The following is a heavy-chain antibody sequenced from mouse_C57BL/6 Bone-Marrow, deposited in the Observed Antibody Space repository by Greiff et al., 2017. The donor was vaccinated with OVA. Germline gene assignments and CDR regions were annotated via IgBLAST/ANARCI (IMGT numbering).Heavy chain of an antibody. CDR1: GFTFSSYG. CDR2: ISSGGSYT. V-gene: IGHV5-6*01. Sequence: EVKLMESGGDLVKPGGSLKLSCAASGFTFSSYGMSWVRQTPDKRLEWVATISSGGSYTYYPDSVKWRFTISRDNAKNTLYLQMSSLKSEDTAMYYCARLRPPYAMDYWGQGTSVTVSS. J-gene: IGHJ4*01. CDR3: ARLRPPYAMDY.